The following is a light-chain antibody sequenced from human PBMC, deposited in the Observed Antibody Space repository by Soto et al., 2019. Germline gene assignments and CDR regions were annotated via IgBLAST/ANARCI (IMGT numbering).Light chain of an antibody. CDR2: NTF. J-gene: IGKJ3*01. CDR3: QQYGGSPFT. V-gene: IGKV3-20*01. Sequence: EIVLTQSPGTLSLSPGERATLSCRASQSVSTSYLAWYQHKPGQAPRLLIYNTFTRATGIPDRFSGRGSGTDFTLTISRLEPEDFAVYYCQQYGGSPFTFGPGTKVDIK. CDR1: QSVSTSY.